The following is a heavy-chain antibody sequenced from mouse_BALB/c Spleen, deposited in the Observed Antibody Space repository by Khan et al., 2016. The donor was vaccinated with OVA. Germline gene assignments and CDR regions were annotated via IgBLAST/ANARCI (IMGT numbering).Heavy chain of an antibody. CDR2: IGYSGST. D-gene: IGHD1-1*01. J-gene: IGHJ2*01. V-gene: IGHV3-2*02. CDR3: ASWRLVLRYPDYFDY. Sequence: EVQLQESGPGLLKPSQSLSLTCTVTGYSITSDYAWNWIRQFPGNKLECMAYIGYSGSTTYNPSLRSRISITRDTSKNQFFLQLNSVTTEDTATYYCASWRLVLRYPDYFDYWGQGTTLTVSS. CDR1: GYSITSDYA.